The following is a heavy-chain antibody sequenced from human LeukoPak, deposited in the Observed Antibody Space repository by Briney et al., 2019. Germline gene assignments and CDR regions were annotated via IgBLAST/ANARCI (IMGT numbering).Heavy chain of an antibody. CDR2: INPNSGGT. CDR1: GYTFTGYY. CDR3: ARDSQYCSGGSCHY. J-gene: IGHJ4*02. D-gene: IGHD2-15*01. Sequence: ASVKVSCKASGYTFTGYYMHWVRQAPGQGLEWMGRINPNSGGTNYAQKFQGGVTMTRDTSISTAYMELSRLRSDDTAVYYCARDSQYCSGGSCHYWGQGTLVTVSS. V-gene: IGHV1-2*06.